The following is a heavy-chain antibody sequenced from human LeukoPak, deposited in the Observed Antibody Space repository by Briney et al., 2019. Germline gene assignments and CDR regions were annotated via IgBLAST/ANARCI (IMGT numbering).Heavy chain of an antibody. CDR3: ARANHYYDSSGNWFDP. V-gene: IGHV4-59*01. J-gene: IGHJ5*02. CDR2: IYYSGST. Sequence: SETLSLTCTVSGGSISSYYWSWIRQPPGKGLEWIGYIYYSGSTNYNPSLKSRVTISADTSKNQFSLKLSSVAAADTAVYYCARANHYYDSSGNWFDPWGQGTLVTVSS. CDR1: GGSISSYY. D-gene: IGHD3-22*01.